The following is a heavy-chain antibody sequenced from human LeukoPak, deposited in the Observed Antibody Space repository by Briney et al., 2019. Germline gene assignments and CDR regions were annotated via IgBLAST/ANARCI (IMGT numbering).Heavy chain of an antibody. V-gene: IGHV1-2*02. CDR1: GSTFTGYY. J-gene: IGHJ4*02. Sequence: ASVKVSCKASGSTFTGYYMHWVRQAPGQGLERMGWINPNSGGTNYAQKFQGRGTMTRDTSISTAYMELSRLRSDDTAVYYCARANSGLGYCSSTSCYTGLVYDYWGQGTLVTVSS. D-gene: IGHD2-2*02. CDR2: INPNSGGT. CDR3: ARANSGLGYCSSTSCYTGLVYDY.